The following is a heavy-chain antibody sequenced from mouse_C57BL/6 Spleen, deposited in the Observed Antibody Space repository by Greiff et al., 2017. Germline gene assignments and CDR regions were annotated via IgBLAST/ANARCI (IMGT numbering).Heavy chain of an antibody. D-gene: IGHD1-1*01. Sequence: EVKLVESGPELVKPGASVKMSCKASGYTFTDYNMHWVKQSDGKSLEWIGYINPNNGGTSYNQKFKGKATLTVNKSSSTAYMELRSLTSEDSAVYYCARNYGTAYWGQGTLVTVSA. CDR3: ARNYGTAY. CDR1: GYTFTDYN. J-gene: IGHJ3*01. V-gene: IGHV1-22*01. CDR2: INPNNGGT.